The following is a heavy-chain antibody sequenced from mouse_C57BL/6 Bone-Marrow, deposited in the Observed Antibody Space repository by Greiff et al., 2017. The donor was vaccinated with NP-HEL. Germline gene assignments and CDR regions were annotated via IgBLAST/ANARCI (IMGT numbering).Heavy chain of an antibody. J-gene: IGHJ2*01. CDR2: INPYNGGT. CDR3: ASLPRDFDY. D-gene: IGHD2-1*01. Sequence: VQLKQSGPVLVKPGASVKMSCKASGYTFTDYYMNWVKQSHGKSLEWIGVINPYNGGTSYNQKFKGKATLTVDKSSSTAYMELNSLTSEDSAVYYCASLPRDFDYWGQGTTLTVSS. V-gene: IGHV1-19*01. CDR1: GYTFTDYY.